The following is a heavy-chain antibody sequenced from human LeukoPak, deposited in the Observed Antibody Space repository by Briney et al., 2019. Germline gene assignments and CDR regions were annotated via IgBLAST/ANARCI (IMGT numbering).Heavy chain of an antibody. CDR3: ARDNRTPNYDILTGYNYYFDY. Sequence: SETLSLTCAVYGGSFSGYYWSWIRQPPGKGLEWIGYIYYSGSTNYNPSLKSRVTISVDTSKNQFSLKLSSVTAADTAVYYCARDNRTPNYDILTGYNYYFDYWGQGTLVTVSS. V-gene: IGHV4-59*01. J-gene: IGHJ4*02. D-gene: IGHD3-9*01. CDR1: GGSFSGYY. CDR2: IYYSGST.